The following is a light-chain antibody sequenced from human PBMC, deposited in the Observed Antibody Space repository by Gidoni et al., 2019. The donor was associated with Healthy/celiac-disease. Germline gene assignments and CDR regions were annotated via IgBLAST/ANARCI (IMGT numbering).Light chain of an antibody. CDR1: QSISSW. J-gene: IGKJ1*01. CDR3: QQYDT. V-gene: IGKV1-5*03. CDR2: KAS. Sequence: DIQMTQSTSTLSASVGDRVTTTCRASQSISSWLAWYQQKPGKAPKLLIYKASSLESGVPSRCSGSGSGTEFTLTISSLQPDDFATYYCQQYDTFGQGTKVEIK.